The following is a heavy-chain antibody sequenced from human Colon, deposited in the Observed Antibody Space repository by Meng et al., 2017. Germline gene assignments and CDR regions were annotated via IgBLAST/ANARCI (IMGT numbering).Heavy chain of an antibody. CDR1: GGSISSSNW. Sequence: HVPLQEWCPGLLTPSGTLSLTCAVSGGSISSSNWWCWVRQPPGKVLEWIGEIYQSGTTYYNPSLKSRVTITGDWSKNQFSLNLNSVTAADTALYYCVRQGMTSYSWGYWGQGTLVTVSS. CDR2: IYQSGTT. D-gene: IGHD3-9*01. V-gene: IGHV4-4*02. J-gene: IGHJ4*02. CDR3: VRQGMTSYSWGY.